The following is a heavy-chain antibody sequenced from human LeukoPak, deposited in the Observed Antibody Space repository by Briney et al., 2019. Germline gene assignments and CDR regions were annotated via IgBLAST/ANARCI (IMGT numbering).Heavy chain of an antibody. V-gene: IGHV4-59*08. CDR2: IYYSGST. CDR3: ARPEGYCSSTSCYPGAFDI. J-gene: IGHJ3*02. Sequence: SETLSLTCTVSGGSISSHYWSWIRQPPGKGLEWIGYIYYSGSTNYNPSLKSRVTISVDTSKNQFSLKLSSVTAADTAVYYCARPEGYCSSTSCYPGAFDIWGQGTMVTVSS. D-gene: IGHD2-2*01. CDR1: GGSISSHY.